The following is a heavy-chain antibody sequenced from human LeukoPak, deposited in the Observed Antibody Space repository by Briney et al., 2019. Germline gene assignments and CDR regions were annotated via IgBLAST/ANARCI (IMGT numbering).Heavy chain of an antibody. Sequence: ASVKVSCKASGYTFTNYGISWVRQAPGQGLECMGWISDYNGNTNYAQRFQGRVTMTTDTSTSTAYMELRSLRSDDTAVYYCARVRDYGGIGEDYWGQGTLVTVSS. CDR2: ISDYNGNT. CDR3: ARVRDYGGIGEDY. D-gene: IGHD3-16*01. J-gene: IGHJ4*02. V-gene: IGHV1-18*01. CDR1: GYTFTNYG.